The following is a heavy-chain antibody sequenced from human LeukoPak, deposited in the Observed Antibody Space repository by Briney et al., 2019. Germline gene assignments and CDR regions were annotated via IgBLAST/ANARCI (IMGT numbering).Heavy chain of an antibody. D-gene: IGHD3-16*02. CDR3: ARDGAPLRLGELSLYLDYFDY. Sequence: PGGSLRLSCAASGFTFSDYYMSWIRQAPGKGLEWVSYISSSGSTIYYADSVKGRFTISRDNAKNSLYLQMNSLRAEDTAVYYCARDGAPLRLGELSLYLDYFDYWGQGTLVTVSS. V-gene: IGHV3-11*01. J-gene: IGHJ4*02. CDR1: GFTFSDYY. CDR2: ISSSGSTI.